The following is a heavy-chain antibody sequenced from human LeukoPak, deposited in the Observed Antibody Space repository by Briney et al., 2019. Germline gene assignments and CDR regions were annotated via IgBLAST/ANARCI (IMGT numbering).Heavy chain of an antibody. CDR3: ARVASAVYSDF. CDR1: GYTFTGYC. CDR2: INPDNGGT. V-gene: IGHV1-2*02. Sequence: ASVKVSCKASGYTFTGYCIHWVRQAPGQGLEWMGWINPDNGGTNYAQNFQGRVTMTRDTSISTAYMELNRLRSDDTAVYYCARVASAVYSDFWGQGTLVTVSS. J-gene: IGHJ4*02.